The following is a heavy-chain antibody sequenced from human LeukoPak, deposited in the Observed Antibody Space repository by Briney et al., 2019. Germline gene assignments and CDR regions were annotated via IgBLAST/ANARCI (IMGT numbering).Heavy chain of an antibody. CDR3: ARGGSSWSAFDI. Sequence: PGGSLRLSCAASGFTFSSYWMHWVRQAPGKGLVWVSRINSDGSSTSYADSVKGRFTISRDNAKNTLYLQMNSLRVEDTAVYYCARGGSSWSAFDIWGQGTMVTVS. V-gene: IGHV3-74*01. D-gene: IGHD6-13*01. CDR2: INSDGSST. CDR1: GFTFSSYW. J-gene: IGHJ3*02.